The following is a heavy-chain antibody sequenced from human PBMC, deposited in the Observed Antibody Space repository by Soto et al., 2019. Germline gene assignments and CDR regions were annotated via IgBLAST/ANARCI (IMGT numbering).Heavy chain of an antibody. CDR2: INGGNGHT. D-gene: IGHD1-1*01. Sequence: ASVKVSCKASGYTFSTYALHWVRQAPGQGLEWMGWINGGNGHTRYSQKFKDRVTISRDTPASTAYMELSGLRSEDTAVYYCARGKGMEENYYYGMDVWGQGTTVTVSS. CDR1: GYTFSTYA. J-gene: IGHJ6*02. V-gene: IGHV1-3*01. CDR3: ARGKGMEENYYYGMDV.